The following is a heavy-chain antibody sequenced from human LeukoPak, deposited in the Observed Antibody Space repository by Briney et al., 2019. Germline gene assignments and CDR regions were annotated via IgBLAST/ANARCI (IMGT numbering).Heavy chain of an antibody. CDR3: TSGGWVRASHDFDY. CDR2: IITYNGST. V-gene: IGHV1-18*01. D-gene: IGHD6-19*01. Sequence: ASVRVSCKSSGYNFPRYGVSWVRLAPGQGLEWMGSIITYNGSTNFPRKFQGRVTMTADTSTSTDYMELRSLRSDDTAVYYCTSGGWVRASHDFDYWGQGTLVTVSS. CDR1: GYNFPRYG. J-gene: IGHJ4*02.